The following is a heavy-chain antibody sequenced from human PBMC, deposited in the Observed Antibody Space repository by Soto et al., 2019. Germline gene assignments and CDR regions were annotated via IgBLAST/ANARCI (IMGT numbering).Heavy chain of an antibody. CDR3: ARDWVGDLAY. V-gene: IGHV1-18*01. CDR2: ISGYNGDT. D-gene: IGHD3-10*01. CDR1: GYTFTSYG. Sequence: QVQLVQSGGEVKQPWASVKVSCKTSGYTFTSYGISWVRQAPGQGLEWMGWISGYNGDTKYVQKFQGRVTLTTDTSTNTAYMEGRSLRSDDTAVYYCARDWVGDLAYWGQGTLVTVSS. J-gene: IGHJ4*02.